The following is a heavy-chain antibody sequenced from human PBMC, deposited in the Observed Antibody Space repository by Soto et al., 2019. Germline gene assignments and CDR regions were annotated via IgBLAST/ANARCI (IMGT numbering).Heavy chain of an antibody. Sequence: VQLLESGGGLVQPGGSLSLSCAASGFTFSSYAMSWVRQAPGKGLEWVSAISGSGGSTYYADSVKGRFTISRDNTKNTLELPMNSLRAEDTAVYYCAKFACGGDCYSGYYFDYCGQGTLFTVSS. CDR2: ISGSGGST. J-gene: IGHJ4*02. D-gene: IGHD2-21*01. V-gene: IGHV3-23*01. CDR3: AKFACGGDCYSGYYFDY. CDR1: GFTFSSYA.